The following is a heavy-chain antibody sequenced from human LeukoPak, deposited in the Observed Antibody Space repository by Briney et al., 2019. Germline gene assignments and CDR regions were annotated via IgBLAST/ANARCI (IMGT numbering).Heavy chain of an antibody. CDR3: ARALEGYSYGYGPARW. J-gene: IGHJ4*02. D-gene: IGHD5-18*01. Sequence: PGRSLRLSCAASGFTFSSYAMHWVRQAPGKGLEWMAVISYDGSNKYYADSVKGRFTISRDNSKNTLYLQMNSLRAEDTAVYYCARALEGYSYGYGPARWWGQGTLVTVSS. CDR2: ISYDGSNK. CDR1: GFTFSSYA. V-gene: IGHV3-30-3*01.